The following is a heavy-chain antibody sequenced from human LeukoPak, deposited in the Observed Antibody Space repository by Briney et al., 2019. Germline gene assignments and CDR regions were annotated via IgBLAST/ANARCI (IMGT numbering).Heavy chain of an antibody. V-gene: IGHV4-34*01. J-gene: IGHJ4*02. CDR2: VNHSGST. CDR3: ARGRVAVAAPDY. D-gene: IGHD6-19*01. CDR1: GGSFSGYY. Sequence: SETLSLTCAVYGGSFSGYYWSWIRQLPGKGLEWIGEVNHSGSTNYNPSLKSRVTISVDTSKNQFSLKLSSVTAADTAVYYCARGRVAVAAPDYWGQGTLVTASS.